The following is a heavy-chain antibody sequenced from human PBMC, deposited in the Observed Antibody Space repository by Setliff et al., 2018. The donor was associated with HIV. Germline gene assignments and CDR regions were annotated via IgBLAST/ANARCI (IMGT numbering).Heavy chain of an antibody. Sequence: PSETLSLTCGVFRGPFSGYFWSWIRQSPGRGLEWIGEINFSGTTNYNPSLKSRVTISIDTSKEWFSLNLTSVTAADTATYYCVRGGGEHYSLFSGYYTPWGDQWGQGTLVTVSS. CDR3: VRGGGEHYSLFSGYYTPWGDQ. CDR1: RGPFSGYF. CDR2: INFSGTT. D-gene: IGHD3-3*01. V-gene: IGHV4-34*01. J-gene: IGHJ4*02.